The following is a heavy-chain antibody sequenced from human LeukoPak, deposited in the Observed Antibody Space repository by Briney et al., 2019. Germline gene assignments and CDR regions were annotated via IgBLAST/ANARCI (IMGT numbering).Heavy chain of an antibody. Sequence: PGGSLRLSCAASGFTFSSYSMNWVRQAPGKGLEWVSSISSSSSYIYYADSVKGRFTISRDNAKNSLYLQMNSLRAEDTAVYYCARESPHGYDSSGYFYIRPWEAFDIWGQGTMVTVSS. CDR1: GFTFSSYS. J-gene: IGHJ3*02. D-gene: IGHD3-22*01. CDR3: ARESPHGYDSSGYFYIRPWEAFDI. V-gene: IGHV3-21*01. CDR2: ISSSSSYI.